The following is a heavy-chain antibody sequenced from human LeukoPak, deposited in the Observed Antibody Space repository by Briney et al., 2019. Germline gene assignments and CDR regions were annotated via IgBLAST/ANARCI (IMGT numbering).Heavy chain of an antibody. J-gene: IGHJ4*02. Sequence: PGGSLRLSCAASGFTFSSYWMSWVRQAPGKGLEWVSYISSSSSTMYYADSVKGRFTISRDNAKNSLYLQMNSLRAEDTAVYYCARARGYSYGLDYWGQGTLVTVSS. CDR1: GFTFSSYW. D-gene: IGHD5-18*01. CDR2: ISSSSSTM. V-gene: IGHV3-48*01. CDR3: ARARGYSYGLDY.